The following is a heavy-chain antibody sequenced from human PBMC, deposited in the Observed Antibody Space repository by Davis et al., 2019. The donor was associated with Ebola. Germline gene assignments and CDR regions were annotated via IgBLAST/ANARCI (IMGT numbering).Heavy chain of an antibody. D-gene: IGHD6-13*01. CDR1: GNSFNSHW. CDR3: ASLRRTITGMDDGFDL. Sequence: GESLKISCKDSGNSFNSHWIGWVRQLPGKGLEWMGVIFTGDSDTRYSPSFRGQVTISADNSIKTAFLHWSSLKASDTAIYYCASLRRTITGMDDGFDLWGQGTMVTVSS. J-gene: IGHJ3*01. V-gene: IGHV5-51*01. CDR2: IFTGDSDT.